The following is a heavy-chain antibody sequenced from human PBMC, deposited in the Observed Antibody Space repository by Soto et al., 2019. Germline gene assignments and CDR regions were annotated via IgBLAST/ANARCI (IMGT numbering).Heavy chain of an antibody. J-gene: IGHJ4*02. CDR1: GVSLGTSGMN. D-gene: IGHD3-22*01. CDR3: GDRSVGHGYY. CDR2: IYWNDNS. Sequence: QVTLKESGLTLVTPTQTLTLTCTVSGVSLGTSGMNVGWIRQPPGKALEWLALIYWNDNSRYSPSLKSRLTIPKDTSKSQVVLTMTNMDPVDTATYYCGDRSVGHGYYWGQGTLVTVSS. V-gene: IGHV2-5*01.